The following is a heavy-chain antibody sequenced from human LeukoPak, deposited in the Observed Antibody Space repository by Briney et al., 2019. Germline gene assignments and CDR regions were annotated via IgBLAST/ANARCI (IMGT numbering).Heavy chain of an antibody. V-gene: IGHV3-53*04. CDR3: AKRTPTSDYYYGMDV. CDR1: GFTVSSNY. CDR2: IYSGGST. Sequence: PGGSLRLSCAASGFTVSSNYMSWVHQPPGKGLEWVSVIYSGGSTYYADSVKGRFTISRHNSKNTLYLQMNSLRAEDTAVYYCAKRTPTSDYYYGMDVWGQGTTVTVSS. D-gene: IGHD1-1*01. J-gene: IGHJ6*02.